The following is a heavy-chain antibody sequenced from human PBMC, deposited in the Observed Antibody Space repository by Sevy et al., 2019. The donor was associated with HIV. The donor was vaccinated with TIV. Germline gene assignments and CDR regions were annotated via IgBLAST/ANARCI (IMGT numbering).Heavy chain of an antibody. CDR2: ISWNSGSI. Sequence: GGSLRLSCAASGFTFDDYAMHWVRQAPGKGLEWVSGISWNSGSIGYADSVKGRFTISRDNAKNSLYLQMNSLRAEDTALYYCAKEAGKYYYYRMDVWGQGTTVTVSS. V-gene: IGHV3-9*01. D-gene: IGHD6-19*01. CDR3: AKEAGKYYYYRMDV. CDR1: GFTFDDYA. J-gene: IGHJ6*02.